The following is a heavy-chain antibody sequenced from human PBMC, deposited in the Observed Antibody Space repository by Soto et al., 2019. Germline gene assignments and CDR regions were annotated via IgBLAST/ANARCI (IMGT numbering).Heavy chain of an antibody. Sequence: QVQLVESGGGVVQPGRSLRLSCAASGFTFSSYVMHWVRQAPGKGLEWVAVFSYDGRSKYYADSVKGRFTISRDNSKGTLYLQMNSLRADDMAMYYCAREEYRAFDYWGQGTLVTVSS. D-gene: IGHD1-1*01. J-gene: IGHJ4*02. CDR2: FSYDGRSK. V-gene: IGHV3-30-3*01. CDR3: AREEYRAFDY. CDR1: GFTFSSYV.